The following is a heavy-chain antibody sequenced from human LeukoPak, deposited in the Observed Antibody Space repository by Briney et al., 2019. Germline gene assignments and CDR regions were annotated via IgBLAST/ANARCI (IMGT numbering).Heavy chain of an antibody. CDR1: GGSISSSSYY. D-gene: IGHD2-15*01. J-gene: IGHJ5*02. V-gene: IGHV4-39*01. Sequence: SETLSLTCTVPGGSISSSSYYWGWIRQPPGRGLEWIGSVYYSGSTYYNPSLKSRVTISVDTSKNQFSLKLSSVTAADTAVYYCARQGFIVVVPGGFDPWGQGTLVTVSS. CDR2: VYYSGST. CDR3: ARQGFIVVVPGGFDP.